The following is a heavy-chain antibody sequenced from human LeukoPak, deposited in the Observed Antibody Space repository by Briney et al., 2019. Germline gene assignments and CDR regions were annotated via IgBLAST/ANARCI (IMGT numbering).Heavy chain of an antibody. CDR3: ARRAAAGGIDY. J-gene: IGHJ4*02. V-gene: IGHV4-59*08. CDR2: IYYSGST. CDR1: GGSISSYY. Sequence: SETLSLTCTVSGGSISSYYWSWIRQPPGKGLEWIGYIYYSGSTNYNPSLKSRVTISVDTSKNQFSLKLSSATAADTAVYYCARRAAAGGIDYWGQGTLVTVSS. D-gene: IGHD6-13*01.